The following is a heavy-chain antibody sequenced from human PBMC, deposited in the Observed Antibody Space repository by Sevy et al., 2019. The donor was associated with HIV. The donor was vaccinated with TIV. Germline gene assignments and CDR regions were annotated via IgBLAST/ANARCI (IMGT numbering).Heavy chain of an antibody. Sequence: GGSVRLSCAASGFTFSSYWMSWVRQAPGKGLEWVATMNQDGSEKFYVDSVKGRFTISRDNAKNSLYLQMNSLRAEDTAVYYCVREGLGGYSYSLDCWGQGTLVTVSS. D-gene: IGHD5-18*01. V-gene: IGHV3-7*01. CDR3: VREGLGGYSYSLDC. J-gene: IGHJ4*02. CDR2: MNQDGSEK. CDR1: GFTFSSYW.